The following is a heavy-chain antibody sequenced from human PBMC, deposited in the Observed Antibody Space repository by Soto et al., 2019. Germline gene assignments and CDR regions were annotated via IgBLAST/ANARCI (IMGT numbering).Heavy chain of an antibody. D-gene: IGHD6-6*01. CDR2: IYYDGST. CDR3: ARSSIEPRVFMYPFDS. CDR1: GYSIISSSHY. J-gene: IGHJ4*02. V-gene: IGHV4-39*01. Sequence: SETLSLTCTFSGYSIISSSHYWGWIRPAPGKGLENSANIYYDGSTDYNPSLKSRVAISLDTSKIQFSLSLNSVTAADTAVYYCARSSIEPRVFMYPFDSWGQGTLVTVSS.